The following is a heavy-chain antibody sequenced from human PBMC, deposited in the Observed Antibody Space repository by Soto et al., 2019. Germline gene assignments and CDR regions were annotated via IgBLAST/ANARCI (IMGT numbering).Heavy chain of an antibody. V-gene: IGHV3-66*01. CDR2: ISSAGGT. CDR3: ARDELGGAYDLWH. Sequence: EVQLVESGGGLVQPGGSLRLSCAASGITVTNCFMTWVRQAPGKGLEWVSVISSAGGTYYADSVKGRFTISRDNYRNTLYLQTNTLRAEDTAVYYSARDELGGAYDLWHGGQGTLVTVSS. D-gene: IGHD3-3*01. J-gene: IGHJ4*02. CDR1: GITVTNCF.